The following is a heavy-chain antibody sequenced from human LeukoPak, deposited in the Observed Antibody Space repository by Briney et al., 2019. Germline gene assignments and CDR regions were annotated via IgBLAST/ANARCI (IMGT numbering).Heavy chain of an antibody. D-gene: IGHD5-18*01. CDR3: ARGIYSYGYDY. CDR2: IYYSGST. J-gene: IGHJ4*02. CDR1: GGSIGSYY. V-gene: IGHV4-59*01. Sequence: PSETLSLTCTVSGGSIGSYYWSWLRQPPGKGLEWIGYIYYSGSTNYNPSLNSRVTISVDTSKNQFSLKLSSVTAADTAVYYCARGIYSYGYDYWGKGTLVTVSS.